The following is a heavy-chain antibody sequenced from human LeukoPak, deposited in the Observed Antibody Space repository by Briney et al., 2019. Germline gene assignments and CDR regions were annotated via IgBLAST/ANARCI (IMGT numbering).Heavy chain of an antibody. D-gene: IGHD3-10*01. CDR3: ARVGSEVRGIPLWFDP. V-gene: IGHV1-18*01. J-gene: IGHJ5*02. CDR1: GGTFSSYA. CDR2: ISAYNGKT. Sequence: GGSVKVSCKASGGTFSSYAISWVRQAPGQGLEWMGWISAYNGKTNYAQKLQGRVTMTTDTSTSTAYMELRSLRSDDTAVYYCARVGSEVRGIPLWFDPWGQGTLVTVSS.